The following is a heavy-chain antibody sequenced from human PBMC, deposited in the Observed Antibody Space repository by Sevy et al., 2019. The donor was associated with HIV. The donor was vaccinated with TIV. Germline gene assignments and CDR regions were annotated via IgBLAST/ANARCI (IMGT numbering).Heavy chain of an antibody. CDR2: IRYDGSNK. J-gene: IGHJ3*02. CDR1: GFTFSSYG. CDR3: AKLVVSVPNIVVVPAAHLDAFDI. Sequence: GGSLRLSCAASGFTFSSYGMHWVRQAPGKGLEWVAFIRYDGSNKYYADSVKGRFTISIDNSKNTLYLQMNSLRAEDTAVYYCAKLVVSVPNIVVVPAAHLDAFDIWGQGTMVTVSS. D-gene: IGHD2-2*01. V-gene: IGHV3-30*02.